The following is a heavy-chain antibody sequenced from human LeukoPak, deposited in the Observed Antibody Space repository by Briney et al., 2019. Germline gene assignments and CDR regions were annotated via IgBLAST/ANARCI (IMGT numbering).Heavy chain of an antibody. CDR3: ARDRTIAAAGTPADY. D-gene: IGHD6-13*01. J-gene: IGHJ4*02. CDR2: IRYDGSNK. V-gene: IGHV3-30*02. CDR1: GFILGDYG. Sequence: GGSLRLSCAASGFILGDYGMQWVRQAPGKGLEWVSFIRYDGSNKYYPDSVRGRFTISRDNSKNTLYLQMNSLRAEDTAIYYCARDRTIAAAGTPADYWGQGTLVTVSS.